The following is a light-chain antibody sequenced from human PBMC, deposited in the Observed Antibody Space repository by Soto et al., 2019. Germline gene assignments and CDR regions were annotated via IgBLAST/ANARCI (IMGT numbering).Light chain of an antibody. V-gene: IGKV1-39*01. CDR3: QQTYSTPFT. CDR2: AAS. Sequence: IQMTQSPSSLSASVGDRVTITCRASQRIDNYLNWYHQKPGKAPKLLIYAASNLQSGVPSMFSGSGSGTDFTLTISNLQPEDFATYYCQQTYSTPFTFGPGTKVDIK. J-gene: IGKJ3*01. CDR1: QRIDNY.